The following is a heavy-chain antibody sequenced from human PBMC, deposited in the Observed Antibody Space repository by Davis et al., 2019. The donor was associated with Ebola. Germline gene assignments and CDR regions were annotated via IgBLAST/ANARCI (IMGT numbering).Heavy chain of an antibody. Sequence: SVKVSCKASGGTFSSYAISWVRQAPGQGLEWMGGIIPIFGTANYAQKFQGRVTITADESTSTAYMELSSLRSEDTAVYYCARVWSPGADGSAWFGELYVGWFDPWGQGTLVTVSS. D-gene: IGHD3-10*01. CDR2: IIPIFGTA. V-gene: IGHV1-69*13. CDR3: ARVWSPGADGSAWFGELYVGWFDP. J-gene: IGHJ5*02. CDR1: GGTFSSYA.